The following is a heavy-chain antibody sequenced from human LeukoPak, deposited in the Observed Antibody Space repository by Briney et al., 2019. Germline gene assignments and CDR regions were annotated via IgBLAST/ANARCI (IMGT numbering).Heavy chain of an antibody. CDR2: IYYSGST. V-gene: IGHV4-59*12. CDR1: GGSISSYY. Sequence: SETLSLTCTVSGGSISSYYWSWIRQPPGKGLEWIGYIYYSGSTYYNPSPKSRVTISVDTSKNQSSLKLSSVTAADTAVYYCARDTLVAAAGTRGFDYWGQGTLVTVSS. CDR3: ARDTLVAAAGTRGFDY. D-gene: IGHD6-13*01. J-gene: IGHJ4*02.